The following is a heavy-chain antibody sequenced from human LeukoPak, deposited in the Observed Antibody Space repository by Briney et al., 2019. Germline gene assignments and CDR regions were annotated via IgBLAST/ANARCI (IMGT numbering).Heavy chain of an antibody. CDR3: ARGGQLDY. CDR2: INQDESVK. V-gene: IGHV3-7*01. J-gene: IGHJ4*02. Sequence: AGGSLRLSCAASGFTFSSNWMSWVRQAPGKGLEWVANINQDESVKYYVDSVKGRFTISRDNAKNSLYLQMNSLRVEDTAVYYCARGGQLDYWGQGTLVTVSS. D-gene: IGHD3-16*01. CDR1: GFTFSSNW.